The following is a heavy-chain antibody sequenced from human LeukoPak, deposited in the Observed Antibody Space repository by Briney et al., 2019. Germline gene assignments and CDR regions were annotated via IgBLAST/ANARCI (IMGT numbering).Heavy chain of an antibody. J-gene: IGHJ3*02. Sequence: KPSETLSLTCAVYGGSFSGYYWSWIRQPPGKGLEWIGYIYNSGSTNYNPSLKSRVTISVDTSKNQFSLKLSSVTAADTAVYYCACLTTADAFDIWGQGTKVTVSS. CDR2: IYNSGST. D-gene: IGHD3-22*01. CDR3: ACLTTADAFDI. CDR1: GGSFSGYY. V-gene: IGHV4-59*01.